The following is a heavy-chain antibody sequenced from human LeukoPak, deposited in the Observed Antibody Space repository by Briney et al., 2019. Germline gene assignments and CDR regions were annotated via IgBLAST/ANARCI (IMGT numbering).Heavy chain of an antibody. Sequence: GGSLRLSCAASGFTFSSYGMHWVRQAPGKGLEWVAVISYDGSNKYYADSVKGRFTISRDNSKNTLYLQMNSLRAEDTAVYYCAKDQGSGSYRSFDYWGQGTLVTVSS. CDR1: GFTFSSYG. CDR3: AKDQGSGSYRSFDY. D-gene: IGHD3-10*01. J-gene: IGHJ4*02. V-gene: IGHV3-30*18. CDR2: ISYDGSNK.